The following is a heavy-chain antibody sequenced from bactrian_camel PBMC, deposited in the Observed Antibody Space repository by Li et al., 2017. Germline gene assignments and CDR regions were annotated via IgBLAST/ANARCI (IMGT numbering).Heavy chain of an antibody. D-gene: IGHD4*01. J-gene: IGHJ4*01. V-gene: IGHV3S53*01. CDR1: HNIASMYC. CDR3: AARLSASRRSDPMNSSRVHY. CDR2: IGSDGSS. Sequence: HVQLVESGGGSVQDGGSLRLSCAVSHNIASMYCMGWFRQAPGKEREGVAAIGSDGSSSYADSVEGRFTISKDNAKNTLYLQMSSLKPEDTAIYYCAARLSASRRSDPMNSSRVHYWGQGTQVTVS.